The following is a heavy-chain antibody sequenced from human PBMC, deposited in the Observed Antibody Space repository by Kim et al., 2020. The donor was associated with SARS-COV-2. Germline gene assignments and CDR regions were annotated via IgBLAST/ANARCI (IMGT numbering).Heavy chain of an antibody. Sequence: NYAQKFQGRVTITADESTSTAYMELSSLRSEDTAVYYCARGARMGATLDYWGQGTLVTVSS. D-gene: IGHD1-26*01. CDR3: ARGARMGATLDY. V-gene: IGHV1-69*01. J-gene: IGHJ4*02.